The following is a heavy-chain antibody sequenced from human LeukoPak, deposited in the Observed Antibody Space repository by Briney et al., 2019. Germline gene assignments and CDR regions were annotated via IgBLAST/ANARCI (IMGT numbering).Heavy chain of an antibody. Sequence: ASVKVSCKASGYTFTGYYMHWVRQAPGQGLEWMGWINPNSGGTNYAQKFQGRVTMTRDTSISTAYMELSRLRSDVTAVYYCARDLPLYCSSTSCYTGRYYYYYGMDVWGQGTTVTVSS. J-gene: IGHJ6*02. V-gene: IGHV1-2*02. CDR2: INPNSGGT. D-gene: IGHD2-2*02. CDR1: GYTFTGYY. CDR3: ARDLPLYCSSTSCYTGRYYYYYGMDV.